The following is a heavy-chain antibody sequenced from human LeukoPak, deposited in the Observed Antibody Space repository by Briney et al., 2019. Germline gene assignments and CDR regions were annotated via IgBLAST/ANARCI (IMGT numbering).Heavy chain of an antibody. CDR1: GGSISSGGSR. D-gene: IGHD6-13*01. J-gene: IGHJ4*02. CDR3: AGIAAAGPRRDY. Sequence: PSETLSLTCNVSGGSISSGGSRWSWIRQHPGKGLEWIGEINHSGSTNYNPFLKSRVTISVDTSKNQFSLKLSSVTAADTAVYYCAGIAAAGPRRDYWGQGTLVTVSS. V-gene: IGHV4-31*03. CDR2: INHSGST.